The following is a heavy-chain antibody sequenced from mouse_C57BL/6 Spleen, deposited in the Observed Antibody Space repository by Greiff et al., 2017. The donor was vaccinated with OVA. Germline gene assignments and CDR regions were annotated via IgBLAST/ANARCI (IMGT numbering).Heavy chain of an antibody. D-gene: IGHD2-4*01. J-gene: IGHJ2*01. CDR2: ISDGGSYT. CDR1: GFTFSSYA. V-gene: IGHV5-4*01. CDR3: ATLYDYDNY. Sequence: EVQLVESGGGLVKPGGSLKLSCAASGFTFSSYAMSWVRQTPEKRLEWVATISDGGSYTYYPDNVKGRFTISRDNAKNNLYLQMSHLKSEDTAMYYCATLYDYDNYWGQGTTLTVSS.